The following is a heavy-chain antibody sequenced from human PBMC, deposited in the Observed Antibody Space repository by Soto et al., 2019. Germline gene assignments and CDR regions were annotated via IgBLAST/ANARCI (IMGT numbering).Heavy chain of an antibody. D-gene: IGHD6-13*01. J-gene: IGHJ4*02. CDR3: ASAPTRGYSSRPTDFDY. CDR1: GGSFSGYY. CDR2: INHSGST. V-gene: IGHV4-34*01. Sequence: QVQLQQWGAGLLKPSETLSLTCAVYGGSFSGYYWSWIRQPPGKGLEWIGEINHSGSTNYNPSLKSRFTISVDTSKNQFSLKLSSVTAADTAVYYCASAPTRGYSSRPTDFDYWGQGTLVTVSS.